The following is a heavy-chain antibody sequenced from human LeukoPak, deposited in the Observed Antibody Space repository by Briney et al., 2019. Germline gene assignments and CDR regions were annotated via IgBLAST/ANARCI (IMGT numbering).Heavy chain of an antibody. CDR3: ARGPREAVAGLSPFDY. Sequence: SETLSLTCTVSGGSISSSSYYWGWIRQPPGKGLEWIGSIYYSGSTYYNPSLKSRVTISVDTSKNQFSLKLSSVTAADTAVYYCARGPREAVAGLSPFDYWGQGTLVTVSS. CDR1: GGSISSSSYY. J-gene: IGHJ4*02. D-gene: IGHD6-19*01. CDR2: IYYSGST. V-gene: IGHV4-39*07.